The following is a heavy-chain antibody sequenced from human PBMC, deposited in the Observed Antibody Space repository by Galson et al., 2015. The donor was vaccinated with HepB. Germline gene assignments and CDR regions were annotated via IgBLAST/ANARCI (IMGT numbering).Heavy chain of an antibody. CDR2: IYPGDSDT. CDR1: GYSFTSYW. V-gene: IGHV5-51*01. CDR3: ARNVAVAGTVAAFDI. Sequence: QSGAEVKKPGESLKISCKGSGYSFTSYWIGWVRQMPGKGLEWMGIIYPGDSDTRYSPSFQGQVTISADKSISTAYLQWSSLKASDTAMYYCARNVAVAGTVAAFDIWGQGTMVTVSS. D-gene: IGHD6-19*01. J-gene: IGHJ3*02.